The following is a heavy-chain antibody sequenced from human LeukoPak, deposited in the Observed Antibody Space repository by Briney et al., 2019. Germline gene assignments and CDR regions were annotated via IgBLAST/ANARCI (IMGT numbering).Heavy chain of an antibody. CDR3: ARGDYDYYFDY. D-gene: IGHD4-17*01. CDR1: GGPISSYY. J-gene: IGHJ4*02. V-gene: IGHV4-59*13. CDR2: IYYSGST. Sequence: KPSETLSLTCTVSGGPISSYYWSWIRQPPGKGLEWIGYIYYSGSTNYNPSLKSRVTISVDTSKNQFSLKLSSVTAADTAVYYCARGDYDYYFDYWGQGTLVTVSS.